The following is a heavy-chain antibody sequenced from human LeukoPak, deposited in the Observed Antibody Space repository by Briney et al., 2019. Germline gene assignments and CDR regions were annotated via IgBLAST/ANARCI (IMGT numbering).Heavy chain of an antibody. J-gene: IGHJ5*02. CDR2: IYYSGST. V-gene: IGHV4-59*01. CDR1: GGSISSYY. CDR3: ARDPWFDP. Sequence: SETLSLTCSVSGGSISSYYWSWIRQPPGKGLEWIGYIYYSGSTNYNPSLKSRVTISVDTSKNQFSLKLSSVTAADTAVYYCARDPWFDPWGQGTLVTVSS.